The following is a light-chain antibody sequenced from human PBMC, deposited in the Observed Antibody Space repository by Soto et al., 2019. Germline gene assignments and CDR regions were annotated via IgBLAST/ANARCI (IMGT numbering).Light chain of an antibody. Sequence: QSVLTHPASVSGSPGQSITVSCTGTSSDVGSYNLVSWYQQHPGKAPKLMIYEGSKRPSGVSNRSSGSKSGNTASLTISGLQAEDEADYYCCSYAGSSTFFYGLGTGTKSPS. J-gene: IGLJ1*01. CDR3: CSYAGSSTFFYG. CDR1: SSDVGSYNL. CDR2: EGS. V-gene: IGLV2-23*03.